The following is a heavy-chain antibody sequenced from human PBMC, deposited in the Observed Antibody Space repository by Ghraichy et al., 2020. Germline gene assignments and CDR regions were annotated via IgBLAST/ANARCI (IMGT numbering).Heavy chain of an antibody. CDR1: GGSVSSSY. CDR2: IYTSGTT. CDR3: ARTRYNNSYYYGLDV. Sequence: SETLSLTCTVSGGSVSSSYWNWIRQPAGRGLEWIGRIYTSGTTDFNPSLKSRVAMSIDTSKSQFSLKLSSVTAADTAVYYCARTRYNNSYYYGLDVWGQGTTVTVSS. J-gene: IGHJ6*02. D-gene: IGHD5-24*01. V-gene: IGHV4-4*07.